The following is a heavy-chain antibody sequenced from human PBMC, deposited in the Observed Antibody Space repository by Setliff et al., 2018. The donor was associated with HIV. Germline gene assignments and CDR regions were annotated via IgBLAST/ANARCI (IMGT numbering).Heavy chain of an antibody. D-gene: IGHD1-26*01. CDR1: GFTFSAHG. V-gene: IGHV3-48*01. CDR3: TTDRVGGRTTWYRIGAFEI. CDR2: ISSSGNTR. J-gene: IGHJ3*02. Sequence: GGSLRLSCAASGFTFSAHGMHWVRQAPGKVLEWVSSISSSGNTRYYADSVKGRFTISRDNAKNSLYLQMNSLETEDTAVYYCTTDRVGGRTTWYRIGAFEIWGQGTTVTVSS.